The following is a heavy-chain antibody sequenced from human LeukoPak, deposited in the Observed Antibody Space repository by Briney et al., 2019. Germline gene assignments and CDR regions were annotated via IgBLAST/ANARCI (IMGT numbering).Heavy chain of an antibody. J-gene: IGHJ5*02. CDR1: GFTFNNYA. Sequence: GGSLRLSCAASGFTFNNYAMSWVRQAPGKGVEWVSTINHNGGRTYYADSLEGRFAISRDNSKNTLSLQMHSLRAEDTAVYYCARDSRSSFDPWGQGTLVTVSS. CDR3: ARDSRSSFDP. V-gene: IGHV3-23*01. CDR2: INHNGGRT. D-gene: IGHD2-21*01.